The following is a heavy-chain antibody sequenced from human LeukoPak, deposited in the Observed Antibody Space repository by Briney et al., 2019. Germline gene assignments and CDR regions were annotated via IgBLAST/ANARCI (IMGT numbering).Heavy chain of an antibody. D-gene: IGHD1-26*01. J-gene: IGHJ4*02. CDR2: IKQDGSEK. Sequence: HPGGSLRLSCAASGFTFSSYWMSWVRQAPGKGLEWVANIKQDGSEKYYVDSVKGRFTISRDNAKNSLYLQMNSLRAEDTAVYYCARDSGSYGDRYFDYWGQGTLVTVSS. CDR3: ARDSGSYGDRYFDY. CDR1: GFTFSSYW. V-gene: IGHV3-7*03.